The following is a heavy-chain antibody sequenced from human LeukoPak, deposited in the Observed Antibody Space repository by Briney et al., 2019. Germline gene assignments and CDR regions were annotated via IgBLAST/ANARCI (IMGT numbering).Heavy chain of an antibody. CDR3: ARGDYDFWSGYLNYFDS. CDR1: GGSISSYY. D-gene: IGHD3-3*01. J-gene: IGHJ5*01. V-gene: IGHV4-59*01. Sequence: NPSETLSLTCTVSGGSISSYYWSWIRQPPGKRLEWLGYINYSGTTDYNPSLQSRVTISEDTSKNQFSLTLSSVTAADTAVYYCARGDYDFWSGYLNYFDSWGQGILVTVSS. CDR2: INYSGTT.